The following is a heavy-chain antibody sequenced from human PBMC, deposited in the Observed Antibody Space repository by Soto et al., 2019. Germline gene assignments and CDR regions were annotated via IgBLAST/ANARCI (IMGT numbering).Heavy chain of an antibody. D-gene: IGHD2-8*02. CDR1: GNTFTNFG. CDR2: ISAYTDDP. CDR3: GRVIPGAVAWFDS. J-gene: IGHJ5*01. Sequence: QGQLVQSGAEVKKPGASVKVSCTASGNTFTNFGVTWVRQAPGQWLEWMGWISAYTDDPNCAQKFQGRVTMTIGTSTSTVYLDMRSLTSDDTAVYYCGRVIPGAVAWFDSWGQGTLVTVSS. V-gene: IGHV1-18*01.